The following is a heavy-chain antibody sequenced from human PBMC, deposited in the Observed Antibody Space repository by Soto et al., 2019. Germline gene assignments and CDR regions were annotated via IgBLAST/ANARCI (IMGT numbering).Heavy chain of an antibody. J-gene: IGHJ4*02. CDR2: ISGSGGST. CDR1: GFTFSSYA. D-gene: IGHD3-3*01. CDR3: AKTGWLATSLLHPHPRYYFDY. V-gene: IGHV3-23*01. Sequence: PGGSLRLSCAASGFTFSSYAMSWVRQAPGKGLEWVSAISGSGGSTYYADSVKGRFTISRDNSKNTLYLQMNSLRAEDTAVYYCAKTGWLATSLLHPHPRYYFDYWGQGTLVTVSS.